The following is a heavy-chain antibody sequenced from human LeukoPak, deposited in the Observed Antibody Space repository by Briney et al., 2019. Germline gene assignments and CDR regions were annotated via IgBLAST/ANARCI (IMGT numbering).Heavy chain of an antibody. Sequence: GGSLRLSCAASGFSSSSYDMHWVRQATGKGLEWVSAIGTAGDTYYPGSVKGRFTISRENAKNSLYLQMNSLRAGDTAVYYCARGGIGRPFDIWGQRTMVTVSS. CDR1: GFSSSSYD. CDR2: IGTAGDT. V-gene: IGHV3-13*01. J-gene: IGHJ3*02. CDR3: ARGGIGRPFDI. D-gene: IGHD1-14*01.